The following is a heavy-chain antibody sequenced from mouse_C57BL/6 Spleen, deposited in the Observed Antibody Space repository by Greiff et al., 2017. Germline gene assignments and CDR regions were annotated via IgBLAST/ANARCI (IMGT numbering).Heavy chain of an antibody. D-gene: IGHD3-3*01. CDR1: GFSLTSYG. V-gene: IGHV2-4*01. CDR3: AKNRGGDAWFAY. J-gene: IGHJ3*01. CDR2: IWSGGST. Sequence: VQLQQSGPGLVQPSQSLSITCTVSGFSLTSYGVHWVRQPPGKGLEWLGVIWSGGSTDYNAAFISRLSISKDNSKSQVFFKMNSLQADDTAIYYCAKNRGGDAWFAYWGQGTLVTVSA.